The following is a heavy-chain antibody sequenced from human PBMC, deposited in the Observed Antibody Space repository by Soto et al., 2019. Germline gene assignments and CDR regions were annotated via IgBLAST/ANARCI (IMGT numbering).Heavy chain of an antibody. Sequence: QVQLQESGPGLVKPSQTLSLTCTVSGGSISSGDYYWSWIRQPPGKGLEWIGYIYYSASTYYNPSLQPRVTISVDTSKNQFSLKLSSVSAADTAVCYSARASPVVTDVWGQGTTVTVSS. CDR1: GGSISSGDYY. V-gene: IGHV4-30-4*01. CDR3: ARASPVVTDV. D-gene: IGHD5-18*01. CDR2: IYYSAST. J-gene: IGHJ6*02.